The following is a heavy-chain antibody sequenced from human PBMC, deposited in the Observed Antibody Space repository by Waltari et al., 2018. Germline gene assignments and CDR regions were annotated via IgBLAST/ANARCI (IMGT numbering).Heavy chain of an antibody. Sequence: QVQLQESGPGLVQPSETLSLTCTVSGGSISSYYWSWIRQPAGKGLEWIGRIYTSGSTDYDPPLKSRVTMSVDTSKNKFSLKLSSVTAADTAVYYCARDGRIVGAYYGMDVWGQGTTVTVSS. CDR2: IYTSGST. J-gene: IGHJ6*02. D-gene: IGHD1-26*01. CDR3: ARDGRIVGAYYGMDV. V-gene: IGHV4-4*07. CDR1: GGSISSYY.